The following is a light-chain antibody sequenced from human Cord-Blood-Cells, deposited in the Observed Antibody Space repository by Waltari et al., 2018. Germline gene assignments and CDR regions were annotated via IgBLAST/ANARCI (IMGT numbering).Light chain of an antibody. CDR3: SSYTSSSTLV. V-gene: IGLV2-14*01. Sequence: QSALTQPASVSGSLGRSITFSCTGTSSDVGGYNYVSWYQQHPGKAPKLMIYDVSNRPSGVSNRFSGSKSGNTASLTISGLQAEDEADYYCSSYTSSSTLVFGGGTKLTVL. CDR2: DVS. CDR1: SSDVGGYNY. J-gene: IGLJ2*01.